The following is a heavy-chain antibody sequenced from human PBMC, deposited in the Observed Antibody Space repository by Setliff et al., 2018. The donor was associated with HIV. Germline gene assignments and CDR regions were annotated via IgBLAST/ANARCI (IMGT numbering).Heavy chain of an antibody. J-gene: IGHJ6*03. Sequence: GASVKVSCKASGYTFTGYYMHWVRQAPGQGLEWMGRINPNSGDTNYAQKFKGRVTMTRDTSISTAYMEVTRLRSDDTAVYYCARGSTAVNYYYYYIDVWGKGTTVTVS. CDR2: INPNSGDT. CDR3: ARGSTAVNYYYYYIDV. D-gene: IGHD2-2*01. V-gene: IGHV1-2*06. CDR1: GYTFTGYY.